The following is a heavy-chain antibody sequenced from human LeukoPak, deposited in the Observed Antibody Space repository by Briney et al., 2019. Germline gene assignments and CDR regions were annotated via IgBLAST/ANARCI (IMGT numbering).Heavy chain of an antibody. V-gene: IGHV3-49*03. CDR2: IRSNTYGGTA. CDR1: GFTFGDYA. Sequence: PGGSLRLSCTASGFTFGDYAMSWFRQAPGKGLEWVGFIRSNTYGGTAEYAASVKGRFTISRDDSKSIAYLQMNSLKTEDTAVYNCTKGDYHAYWGQGTLATVSS. CDR3: TKGDYHAY. J-gene: IGHJ4*02.